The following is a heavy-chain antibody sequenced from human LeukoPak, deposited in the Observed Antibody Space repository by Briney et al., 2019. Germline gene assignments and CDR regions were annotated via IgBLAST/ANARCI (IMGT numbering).Heavy chain of an antibody. J-gene: IGHJ4*02. D-gene: IGHD6-19*01. Sequence: SETLSLTCTVSGGSISSSGYYWGWIRQPPGKGLEWIGSIYYSGSTYYNPSLKSRVTMSVDTFKNQFSLKLTSVTAADAAVYYCATLNTSGWYFDYWGQGTLVTVSS. CDR1: GGSISSSGYY. CDR2: IYYSGST. CDR3: ATLNTSGWYFDY. V-gene: IGHV4-39*01.